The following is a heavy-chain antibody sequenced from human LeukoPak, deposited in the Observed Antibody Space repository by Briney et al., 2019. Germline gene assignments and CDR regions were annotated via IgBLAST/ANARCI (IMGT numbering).Heavy chain of an antibody. CDR3: ARSANYFDTSGQDY. CDR1: GFTFSGYW. CDR2: TNRDDSDT. J-gene: IGHJ4*02. V-gene: IGHV3-74*01. Sequence: GGSLRLSCAASGFTFSGYWMHWVRQAPGKGLVWVSRTNRDDSDTSYADSVKGRFTISRDKAKRTLYLQMNSLRVEDTAVYYCARSANYFDTSGQDYWGQGTLVTVSS. D-gene: IGHD3-22*01.